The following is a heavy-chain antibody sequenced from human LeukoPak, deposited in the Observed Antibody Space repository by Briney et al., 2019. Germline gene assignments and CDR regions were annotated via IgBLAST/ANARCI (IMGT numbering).Heavy chain of an antibody. CDR1: GFTFNNYA. D-gene: IGHD4-17*01. J-gene: IGHJ4*02. Sequence: GGSLRLSCAASGFTFNNYAMTWVRQAPGKGLEWVSLINGGSGNSYYTDSVKGRFTVSRDNSKNTLYLRMNSLRDEDTAVYYCAKGQGYNYGDSIDYWGQGTLVTVSS. CDR2: INGGSGNS. CDR3: AKGQGYNYGDSIDY. V-gene: IGHV3-23*01.